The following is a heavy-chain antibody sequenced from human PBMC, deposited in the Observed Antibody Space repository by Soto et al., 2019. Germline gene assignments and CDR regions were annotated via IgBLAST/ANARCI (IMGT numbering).Heavy chain of an antibody. V-gene: IGHV3-21*02. CDR1: GFTFASYH. CDR2: INPSSSHI. J-gene: IGHJ3*01. Sequence: EVQLVESGGGLVMPGGSLRLSCAASGFTFASYHMSWVRQAPGKGLDWVSSINPSSSHIYYSDSVRGRFNISRDDSKNPLHLDMNSLRTEDVAIYYCVRGYCGGGGCYLRRDAFDVWGQGTAVTVSS. CDR3: VRGYCGGGGCYLRRDAFDV. D-gene: IGHD2-15*01.